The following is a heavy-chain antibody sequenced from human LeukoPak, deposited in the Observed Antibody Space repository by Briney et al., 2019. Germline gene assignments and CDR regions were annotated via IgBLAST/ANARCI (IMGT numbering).Heavy chain of an antibody. Sequence: SQTLSLTCAISGDSVSSNSASWNWTRQSPSRGLEWLGRTYYRSKWNTDYAVSVKSRITINPDTSKNQFSLYLNSATPEDSAVYYCARDPDSSYEWGPFDPWGQGTLVTVSS. CDR3: ARDPDSSYEWGPFDP. J-gene: IGHJ5*02. D-gene: IGHD1-26*01. CDR1: GDSVSSNSAS. V-gene: IGHV6-1*01. CDR2: TYYRSKWNT.